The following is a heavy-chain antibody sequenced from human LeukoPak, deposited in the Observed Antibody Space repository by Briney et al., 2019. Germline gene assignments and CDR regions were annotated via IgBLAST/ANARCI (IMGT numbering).Heavy chain of an antibody. Sequence: KASETLSLTCTVSGGSISSYYWSWIRQPPGKGLEWIGYIYYSGSTNYNPSLKSRVTISVDTSKNQFSLKLSSVTAADTAVYYCAGISPADFDYWGQGTLVTVSS. CDR1: GGSISSYY. V-gene: IGHV4-59*01. D-gene: IGHD4-23*01. CDR3: AGISPADFDY. CDR2: IYYSGST. J-gene: IGHJ4*02.